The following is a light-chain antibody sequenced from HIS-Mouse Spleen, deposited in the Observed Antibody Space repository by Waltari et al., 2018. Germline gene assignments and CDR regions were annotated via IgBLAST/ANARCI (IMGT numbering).Light chain of an antibody. CDR1: NLGSNS. Sequence: SYVLTQPPSVSVAPGQTARITCGGNNLGSNSVHWYQQKPGQAPVLVVYDDSDRPSGIPERFSGSKSGNTASLTISGLQAEDEADYYCCSYAGSSTWVFGGGTKLTVL. J-gene: IGLJ3*02. V-gene: IGLV3-21*02. CDR2: DDS. CDR3: CSYAGSSTWV.